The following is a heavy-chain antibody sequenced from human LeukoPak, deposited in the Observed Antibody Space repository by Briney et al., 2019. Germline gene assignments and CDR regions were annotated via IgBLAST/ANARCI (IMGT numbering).Heavy chain of an antibody. Sequence: GASVKVSCKASGGTFSSYAISWVRQAPGQGLEWMGGIIPIFGTANYAQKFQGRVTITTDESTSTAYMELSSLRSEDTAVYYCASDLYSGHGDYWGPGTLVTVSS. CDR1: GGTFSSYA. D-gene: IGHD5-12*01. CDR3: ASDLYSGHGDY. J-gene: IGHJ4*02. V-gene: IGHV1-69*05. CDR2: IIPIFGTA.